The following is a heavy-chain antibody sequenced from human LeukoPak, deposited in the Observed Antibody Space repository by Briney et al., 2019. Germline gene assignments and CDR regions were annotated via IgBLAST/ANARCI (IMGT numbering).Heavy chain of an antibody. Sequence: GRSLRLSCAASGFTFSSYGVHWVRQAPGKGLEWVAVIWYDGSNKYYADSVKGRFTISRDNSKNTLYLQMYSLRAEDTAVYYCASADGYNSPGHFDYWGQGTLVTVSS. D-gene: IGHD5-24*01. J-gene: IGHJ4*02. CDR3: ASADGYNSPGHFDY. CDR1: GFTFSSYG. CDR2: IWYDGSNK. V-gene: IGHV3-33*01.